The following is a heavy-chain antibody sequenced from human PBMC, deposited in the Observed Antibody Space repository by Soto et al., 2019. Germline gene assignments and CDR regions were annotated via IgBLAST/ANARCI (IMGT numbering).Heavy chain of an antibody. CDR1: GGSIKVGGYY. Sequence: PSETLSLTCTVSGGSIKVGGYYWGWIRQPPGKGLEWVATIYYSGTTYYNPSLKSRLTISLDTSRNQFSLDLTSVTAADTAVYYCARLAYSHYSTWGQGTLVTVS. V-gene: IGHV4-39*01. CDR2: IYYSGTT. J-gene: IGHJ4*02. D-gene: IGHD5-12*01. CDR3: ARLAYSHYST.